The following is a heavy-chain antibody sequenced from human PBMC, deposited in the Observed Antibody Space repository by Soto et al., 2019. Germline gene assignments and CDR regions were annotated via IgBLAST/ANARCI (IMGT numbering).Heavy chain of an antibody. CDR1: GFTLSSYG. CDR3: AKGLSVIQEWIIDGH. Sequence: QVQLEESGGGVVQPGRSLRLSCAVSGFTLSSYGIHWVRQAPGKGLEWVAFMSYDGNKKYYADSVKGRFTISRDNSKNTLYLQMDSLRADDTAMYYCAKGLSVIQEWIIDGHWGQGTQVTVSS. V-gene: IGHV3-30*18. J-gene: IGHJ4*02. D-gene: IGHD5-18*01. CDR2: MSYDGNKK.